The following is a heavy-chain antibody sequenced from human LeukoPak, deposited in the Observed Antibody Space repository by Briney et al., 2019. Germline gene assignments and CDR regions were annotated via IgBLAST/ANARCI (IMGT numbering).Heavy chain of an antibody. J-gene: IGHJ5*02. Sequence: PSETLSLTCTVSGASITTGFYYWAWIRQPPGKGLEWIGYVYYSGLTYYNPSLMSRLTISVDTSKNQFSLKLSSVTAADTAIYYCARDLTRPNWFDPWGQGTLVTVSS. CDR1: GASITTGFYY. V-gene: IGHV4-39*07. CDR3: ARDLTRPNWFDP. D-gene: IGHD4-23*01. CDR2: VYYSGLT.